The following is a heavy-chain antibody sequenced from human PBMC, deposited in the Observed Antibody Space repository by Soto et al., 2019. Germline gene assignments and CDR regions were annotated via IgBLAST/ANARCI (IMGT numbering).Heavy chain of an antibody. CDR2: IYYSGST. D-gene: IGHD2-8*01. CDR1: GGSISSGGYY. V-gene: IGHV4-31*03. Sequence: ASETLSLTCTVSGGSISSGGYYWSWIRQHPGKGLEWIGYIYYSGSTYYNPSLKSRVTISVDTSKNQFSLKLSSVTAADTAVYYCAREKKKYGEWYNWFDPWGQGTLVTVSS. CDR3: AREKKKYGEWYNWFDP. J-gene: IGHJ5*02.